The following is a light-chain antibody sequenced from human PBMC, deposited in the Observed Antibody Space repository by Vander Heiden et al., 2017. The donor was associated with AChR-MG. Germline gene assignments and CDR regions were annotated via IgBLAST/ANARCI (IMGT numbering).Light chain of an antibody. J-gene: IGLJ2*01. CDR2: VNS. CDR1: SSNIGTGYD. CDR3: QSYDSSLNGVV. Sequence: QSLLTQPPSVSGDPDQTVTISCTGSSSNIGTGYDVHWYQQFPGTAPNFLISVNSNRPSGVPDRFSASRSGTSASLAITGLQAEDEADYYCQSYDSSLNGVVFGGGTKLTVL. V-gene: IGLV1-40*01.